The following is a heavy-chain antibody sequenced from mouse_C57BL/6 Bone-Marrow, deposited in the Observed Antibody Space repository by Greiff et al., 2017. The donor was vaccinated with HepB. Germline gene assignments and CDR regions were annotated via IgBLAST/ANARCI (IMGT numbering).Heavy chain of an antibody. D-gene: IGHD1-1*01. V-gene: IGHV1-82*01. Sequence: VQLQQSGPELVKPGASVKISCKASGYAFSSSWMNWVKQRPGKGLEWIGRIYPGDGDTNYNGKFKGKATLTADKSSSTAYMQLSSLTSEDSAVYFCARRVYYGSSYGDYWGQGTTLTVSS. CDR2: IYPGDGDT. CDR3: ARRVYYGSSYGDY. J-gene: IGHJ2*01. CDR1: GYAFSSSW.